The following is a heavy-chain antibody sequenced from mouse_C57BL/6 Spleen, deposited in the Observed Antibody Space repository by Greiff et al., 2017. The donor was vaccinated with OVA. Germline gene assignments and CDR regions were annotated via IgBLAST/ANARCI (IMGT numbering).Heavy chain of an antibody. D-gene: IGHD3-1*01. Sequence: VQLQQSGAELVRPGTSVKVSCKASGYAFTNYLIEWVKQRPGQGLEWIGVINPGSGGTNYNEKFKGKATLTADKSSSTAYMQLSSLESEDAAVYCCARGGLRGGYAMDYWGQGTSVTVSS. CDR1: GYAFTNYL. V-gene: IGHV1-54*01. CDR3: ARGGLRGGYAMDY. J-gene: IGHJ4*01. CDR2: INPGSGGT.